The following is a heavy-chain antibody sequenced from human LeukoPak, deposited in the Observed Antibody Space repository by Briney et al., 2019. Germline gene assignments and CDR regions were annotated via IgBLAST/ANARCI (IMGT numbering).Heavy chain of an antibody. J-gene: IGHJ4*02. V-gene: IGHV3-23*01. Sequence: PGGSLRLSCAASGFTFSSYGMNWVRQGPGKGLEWVSSISGSGGTTHYADSVKGRFTISRDNSKNTLYLQMNSLRAEDTAVYYCASIAADFDYWGQGTLVTVSS. CDR1: GFTFSSYG. CDR2: ISGSGGTT. CDR3: ASIAADFDY. D-gene: IGHD6-13*01.